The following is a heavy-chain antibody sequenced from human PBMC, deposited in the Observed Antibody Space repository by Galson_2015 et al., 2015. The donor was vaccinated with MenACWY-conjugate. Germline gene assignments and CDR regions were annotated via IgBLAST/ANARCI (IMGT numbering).Heavy chain of an antibody. D-gene: IGHD2-2*01. Sequence: SLRLSCAASGFIFNTYWMHWVRQAPGKGLVWVSRINPGGSSTTYADSVKDRFTISRDNAKNTLYLQMNSLRPEDTAVFYCARPYCTSRSCYLYYYGLDVWGQGTTVTV. V-gene: IGHV3-74*01. J-gene: IGHJ6*02. CDR1: GFIFNTYW. CDR3: ARPYCTSRSCYLYYYGLDV. CDR2: INPGGSST.